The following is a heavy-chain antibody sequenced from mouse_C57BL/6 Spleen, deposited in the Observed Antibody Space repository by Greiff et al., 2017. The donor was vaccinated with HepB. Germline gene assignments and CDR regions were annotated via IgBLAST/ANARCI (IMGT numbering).Heavy chain of an antibody. V-gene: IGHV1-80*01. J-gene: IGHJ3*01. CDR3: ARPYYSNYTAWFAY. Sequence: QVQLQQSGAELVKPGASVKISCKASGYAFSSYWMNWVKQRPGKGLEWIGQIYPGDGDTNYNGKFKGKATLTADKSSSTAYMQLSSLTSEDSAVYFWARPYYSNYTAWFAYWGQGTLVTVSA. CDR1: GYAFSSYW. CDR2: IYPGDGDT. D-gene: IGHD2-5*01.